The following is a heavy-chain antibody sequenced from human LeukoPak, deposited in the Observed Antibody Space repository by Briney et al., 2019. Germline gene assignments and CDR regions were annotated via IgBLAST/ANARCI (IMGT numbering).Heavy chain of an antibody. Sequence: TASETLSLTCTVSGGSISSGDYYWSWIRQPPGKGLEWIGYIYYSGSTYCNPSLKSRVTISVDTSKNQFSLKLSSVTAADTAVYYCAREGTHDAFDIWGQGTMVTVSS. D-gene: IGHD1-14*01. CDR3: AREGTHDAFDI. CDR1: GGSISSGDYY. V-gene: IGHV4-30-4*08. CDR2: IYYSGST. J-gene: IGHJ3*02.